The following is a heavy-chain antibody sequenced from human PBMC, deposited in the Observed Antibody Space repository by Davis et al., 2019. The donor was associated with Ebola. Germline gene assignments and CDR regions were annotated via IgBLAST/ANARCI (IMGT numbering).Heavy chain of an antibody. J-gene: IGHJ4*02. CDR1: GFTFSSYS. V-gene: IGHV3-21*04. CDR2: ISSSSSYI. D-gene: IGHD3-3*01. CDR3: AKDRSGYYVGWAGGGYFDY. Sequence: PGGSLRLSCAASGFTFSSYSMNWVRQAPGKGLEWVSSISSSSSYIYYAASVKGWFTISRDNSKNTLYLKMNSLRAEDTAVDYCAKDRSGYYVGWAGGGYFDYWGQGTLVTVSS.